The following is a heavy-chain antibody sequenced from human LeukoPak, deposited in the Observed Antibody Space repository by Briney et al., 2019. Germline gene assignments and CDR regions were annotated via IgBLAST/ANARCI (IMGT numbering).Heavy chain of an antibody. V-gene: IGHV3-74*01. CDR2: INSDGSST. CDR3: ARAKGCSSTSCYSYYFDY. D-gene: IGHD2-2*01. Sequence: GGSLRLSCAASGFTFSSYWMHWVRQAPGKGLVWVSRINSDGSSTSYADSAKGRFTISRDSAKNTLFLQMDSLRADDTAVYYRARAKGCSSTSCYSYYFDYWGQGTLVTVSS. J-gene: IGHJ4*02. CDR1: GFTFSSYW.